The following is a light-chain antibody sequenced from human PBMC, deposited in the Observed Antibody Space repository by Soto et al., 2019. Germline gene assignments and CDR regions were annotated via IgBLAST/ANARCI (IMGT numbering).Light chain of an antibody. CDR1: PSVSSS. Sequence: EIVVTQSPATLSVSPGERGTLSCRASPSVSSSLAWYQQRPGQAPRLLIYDTSTRAAGISARFSGSGSGTEFTLTISSLQSEDFAGYYCQQYIDWPPGTFGQGTKVDIK. J-gene: IGKJ1*01. CDR2: DTS. CDR3: QQYIDWPPGT. V-gene: IGKV3-15*01.